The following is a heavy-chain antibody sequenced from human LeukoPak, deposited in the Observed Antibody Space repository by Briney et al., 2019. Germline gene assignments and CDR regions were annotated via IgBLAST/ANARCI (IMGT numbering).Heavy chain of an antibody. CDR1: GFTFSDCY. CDR3: ARERIPAALDY. J-gene: IGHJ4*02. V-gene: IGHV3-11*01. D-gene: IGHD2-2*01. Sequence: GGSLRLSCVASGFTFSDCYMSWIRQAPGKGLEWVSYISSSGSTIYYADSVKGRFTISRDNAKNSLYLQMNSLRAEDTAVYYCARERIPAALDYWGQGTLVTVSS. CDR2: ISSSGSTI.